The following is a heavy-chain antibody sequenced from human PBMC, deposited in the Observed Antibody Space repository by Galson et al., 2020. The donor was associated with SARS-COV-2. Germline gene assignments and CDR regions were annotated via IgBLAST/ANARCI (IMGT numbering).Heavy chain of an antibody. CDR3: AAIRLY. Sequence: GLVWVSRINSDGNITSYADSVKGRFTISRDNAKNTLYLQMNSLRAEDTAVYYCAAIRLYWGQGTLVTVSS. V-gene: IGHV3-74*01. J-gene: IGHJ4*02. CDR2: INSDGNIT. D-gene: IGHD2-21*01.